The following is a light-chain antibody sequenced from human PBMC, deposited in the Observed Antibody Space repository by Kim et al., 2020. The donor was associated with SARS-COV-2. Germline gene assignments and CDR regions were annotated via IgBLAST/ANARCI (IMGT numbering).Light chain of an antibody. V-gene: IGKV1-5*03. CDR1: QSISSW. CDR2: AAS. J-gene: IGKJ2*01. CDR3: QQYNLYYT. Sequence: DIQMTQSPSTLSASVGDRVTITCRASQSISSWLAWYQQKPGKAPKVLIYAASSLESGVPSRFSGSGSGTEFTLTISSLQPDDFATYYGQQYNLYYTCGQGTKLEI.